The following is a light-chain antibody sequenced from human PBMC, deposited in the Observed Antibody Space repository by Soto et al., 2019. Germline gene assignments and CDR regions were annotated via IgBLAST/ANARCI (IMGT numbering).Light chain of an antibody. CDR1: QSVSSSH. J-gene: IGKJ1*01. CDR3: QQYGSSPVT. CDR2: GAS. V-gene: IGKV3-20*01. Sequence: EVELTQSPGTLSLSPGERATLSCRASQSVSSSHLAWYQQKRGQAPRLLISGASTRATGIPARFSGSGSGTEFTLTISRLEPEDFAVYYCQQYGSSPVTFGQGNKVDIK.